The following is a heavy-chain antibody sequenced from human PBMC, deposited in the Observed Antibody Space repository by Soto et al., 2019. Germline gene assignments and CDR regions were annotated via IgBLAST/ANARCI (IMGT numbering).Heavy chain of an antibody. J-gene: IGHJ6*02. D-gene: IGHD6-13*01. Sequence: GGSLRLSCAASGFTFSSYSMNWVRQAPGKGLEWFSYISSSSSTIYYADSVKGRFTISRDNAKNSLYLQMNSLRDEDTAVYYCARDIVLAAAGSNYYYYGMDVWGQGTTVTVSS. V-gene: IGHV3-48*02. CDR3: ARDIVLAAAGSNYYYYGMDV. CDR1: GFTFSSYS. CDR2: ISSSSSTI.